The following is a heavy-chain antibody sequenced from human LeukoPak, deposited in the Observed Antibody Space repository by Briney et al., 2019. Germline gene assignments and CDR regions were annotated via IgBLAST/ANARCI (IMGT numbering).Heavy chain of an antibody. CDR1: GGSISSYY. V-gene: IGHV4-59*01. Sequence: KPSETLSLTCTVFGGSISSYYWSWIRQPPGKGLEWIGYIYYSGSTNYNPSLKSRVTISVDTSKNQFSLKLSSVTAADTAVYYCAREGSGNFNFDYWGQGTLVTVSS. J-gene: IGHJ4*02. CDR2: IYYSGST. CDR3: AREGSGNFNFDY. D-gene: IGHD4-23*01.